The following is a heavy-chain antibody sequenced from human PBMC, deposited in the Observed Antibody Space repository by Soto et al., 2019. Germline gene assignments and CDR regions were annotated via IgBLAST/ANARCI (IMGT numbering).Heavy chain of an antibody. CDR3: ASLRSGLDV. V-gene: IGHV5-51*01. Sequence: GESLNISCKGSGYSFSTNWIALVRQMPGKGLEWMGIIFPGDSDTRYSPSFQGQVTFPADKSISTAYLQWSSLKASDTAMYYCASLRSGLDVWGQGTTVTVSS. CDR1: GYSFSTNW. CDR2: IFPGDSDT. J-gene: IGHJ6*02.